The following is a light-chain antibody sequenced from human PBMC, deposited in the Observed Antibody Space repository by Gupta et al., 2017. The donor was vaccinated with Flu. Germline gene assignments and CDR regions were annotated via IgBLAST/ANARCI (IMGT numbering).Light chain of an antibody. Sequence: SALTQPRSVSGSPGQSVTISCTGSSSDVGGYNYVSWYQQHPGKAPKLMIYDVSERPSGAPDRFSGSESGSTASLTISGLEAEDEDDYYCCSFAGGPYVFGTGTEVTVL. CDR1: SSDVGGYNY. J-gene: IGLJ1*01. CDR3: CSFAGGPYV. V-gene: IGLV2-11*01. CDR2: DVS.